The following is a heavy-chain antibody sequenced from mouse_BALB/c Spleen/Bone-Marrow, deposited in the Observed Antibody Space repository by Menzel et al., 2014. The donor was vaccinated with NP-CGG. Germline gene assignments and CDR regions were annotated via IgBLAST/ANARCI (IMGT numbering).Heavy chain of an antibody. Sequence: VQLQQSGAGLVKPGASVKQSCKASGYTFTEYIIHWVKQRSGQGLEWIGWFYPGSGSIKYNEKFKDKATLTADKSSSTVYMELSRLTSEDSAVYFCARHEGGEMGFDYWGQGTTLTVSS. D-gene: IGHD2-3*01. V-gene: IGHV1-62-2*01. CDR1: GYTFTEYI. J-gene: IGHJ2*01. CDR3: ARHEGGEMGFDY. CDR2: FYPGSGSI.